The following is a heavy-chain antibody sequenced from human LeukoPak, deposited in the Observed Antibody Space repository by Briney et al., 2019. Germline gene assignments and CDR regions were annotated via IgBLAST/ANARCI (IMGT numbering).Heavy chain of an antibody. D-gene: IGHD4-11*01. V-gene: IGHV1-2*02. Sequence: ASVKDSCKASGYTSTVYYMHWVRQAPGQGLERMVCIKPKSGVTNYAQKFQGRVSVTRDTSISTVYMWLCRPRLNDTAVYYCVPERGSNWEYFYYWGQGTLVTVSS. CDR3: VPERGSNWEYFYY. CDR2: IKPKSGVT. J-gene: IGHJ4*02. CDR1: GYTSTVYY.